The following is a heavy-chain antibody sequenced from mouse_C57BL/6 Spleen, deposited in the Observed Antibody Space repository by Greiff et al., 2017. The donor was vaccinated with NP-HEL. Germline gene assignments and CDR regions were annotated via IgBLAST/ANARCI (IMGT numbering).Heavy chain of an antibody. CDR1: GYAFSSYW. V-gene: IGHV1-80*01. CDR3: ARERDYYGSSHWYFDV. CDR2: IYPGDGDT. Sequence: QVQLKESGAELVKPGASVKISCKASGYAFSSYWMNWVKQRPGKGLEWIGQIYPGDGDTNYNGKFKGKATLTADKSSSTAYMQLSSLTSEDSAVYFCARERDYYGSSHWYFDVWGTGTTVTVSS. D-gene: IGHD1-1*01. J-gene: IGHJ1*03.